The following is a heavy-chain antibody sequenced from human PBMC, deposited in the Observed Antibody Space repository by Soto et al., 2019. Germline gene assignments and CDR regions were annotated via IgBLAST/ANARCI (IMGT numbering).Heavy chain of an antibody. J-gene: IGHJ4*02. CDR1: GYTFTSYD. CDR3: ARPLNNHYFGY. V-gene: IGHV1-8*01. Sequence: QVQLVQSGAAVKKPGASVKVSCKASGYTFTSYDINWVRQATGQGLEWMGGMNPNSGNTVYAQKVQCRVTMTRNTSISTAYMERSSLRSEDTAVYYCARPLNNHYFGYWGQGTLVTVSS. CDR2: MNPNSGNT.